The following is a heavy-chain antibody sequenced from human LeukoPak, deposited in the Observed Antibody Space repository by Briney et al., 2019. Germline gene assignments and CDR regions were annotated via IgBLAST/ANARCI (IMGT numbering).Heavy chain of an antibody. Sequence: SETLSLTCAVSGGSISSGGYSWSWIRQPPGKGLEWIGYIYHSGSTYYNPSLKSRVTISVDRSKNQFSLKLSSVTAADTAVYYCARGYCSDGSCYYNYWGQGTLVTVSS. CDR1: GGSISSGGYS. CDR2: IYHSGST. CDR3: ARGYCSDGSCYYNY. V-gene: IGHV4-30-2*01. J-gene: IGHJ4*02. D-gene: IGHD2-15*01.